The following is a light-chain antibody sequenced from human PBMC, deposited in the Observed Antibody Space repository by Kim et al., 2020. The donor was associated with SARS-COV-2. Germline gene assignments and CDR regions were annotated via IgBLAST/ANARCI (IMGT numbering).Light chain of an antibody. Sequence: EIVLTQSPGALSLSPGERATLSCRASQSVSSTYLAWFQQKPGQAPRLLIFGASGRATGIPDRFSGGGSGTDSILTISRLEPDDFAVYYCLHYGRSLYTFGQGTKLEI. CDR2: GAS. CDR1: QSVSSTY. J-gene: IGKJ2*01. CDR3: LHYGRSLYT. V-gene: IGKV3-20*01.